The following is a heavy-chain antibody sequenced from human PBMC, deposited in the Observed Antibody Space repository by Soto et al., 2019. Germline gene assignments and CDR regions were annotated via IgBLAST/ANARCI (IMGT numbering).Heavy chain of an antibody. D-gene: IGHD3-22*01. CDR3: AGADSSGSYYFDY. V-gene: IGHV4-30-4*01. CDR1: GGSISSGDYY. Sequence: TLSLTCTVSGGSISSGDYYWSWIRQPPGKGLEWIGYIYYSGSTYYNPSLKSRVTISVDTSKNQFSLKLSSVTAADTAVYYCAGADSSGSYYFDYWGQGTLVTVSS. J-gene: IGHJ4*02. CDR2: IYYSGST.